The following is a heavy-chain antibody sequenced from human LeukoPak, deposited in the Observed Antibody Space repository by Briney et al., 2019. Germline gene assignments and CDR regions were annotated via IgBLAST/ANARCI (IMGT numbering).Heavy chain of an antibody. Sequence: SETLSLTCTVSGGSISSGSYYWSWIRQPAGKGLEWIGRIYTSGSTNYNPSLKSRVTISVDTSKNQFSLKLSSVTAADTAVYYCARAYRNCSSTSCYRKYYYYYMDVWGKGTTVTISS. CDR2: IYTSGST. D-gene: IGHD2-2*01. V-gene: IGHV4-61*02. CDR3: ARAYRNCSSTSCYRKYYYYYMDV. J-gene: IGHJ6*03. CDR1: GGSISSGSYY.